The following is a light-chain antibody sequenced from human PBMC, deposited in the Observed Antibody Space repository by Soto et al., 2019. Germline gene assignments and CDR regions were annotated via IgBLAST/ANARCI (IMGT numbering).Light chain of an antibody. CDR3: QQYKTSST. CDR2: DAS. J-gene: IGKJ4*01. Sequence: DIQMTQSPSTLSASVGDRVTITCRASQSISNWLAWFQQKPGKAPKPLIYDASNLESGVPSRFSGSGSGTEFTLTISSLQPDDFATYYCQQYKTSSTFGGGTKV. CDR1: QSISNW. V-gene: IGKV1-5*01.